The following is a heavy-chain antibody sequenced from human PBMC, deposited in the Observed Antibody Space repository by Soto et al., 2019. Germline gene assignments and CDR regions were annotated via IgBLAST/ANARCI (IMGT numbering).Heavy chain of an antibody. V-gene: IGHV3-48*02. CDR2: TSSGSKTI. Sequence: GGSLRLSCAASGFTLSAYSVNWVRQAPGKGLEWISYTSSGSKTIYYAESVKGRFTVSRDNARNSQYLQMNSLRDEDTAVYYCAREDILGVRSFDYWGQGTLVTVSS. J-gene: IGHJ4*02. D-gene: IGHD3-9*01. CDR1: GFTLSAYS. CDR3: AREDILGVRSFDY.